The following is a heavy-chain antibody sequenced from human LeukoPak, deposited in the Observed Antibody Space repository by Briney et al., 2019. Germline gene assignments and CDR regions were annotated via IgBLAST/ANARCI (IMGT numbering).Heavy chain of an antibody. D-gene: IGHD3-3*01. CDR3: ARADAYWSGYHFDH. Sequence: GGSLRLSCAASGFTFGDYEMHWVRQAPGKGLEWVSHISSTGYTTFYADSVKGRFTISRDNAKNSLHLQMNSLGVEDTAVYYCARADAYWSGYHFDHWGQGTLVTASS. CDR2: ISSTGYTT. V-gene: IGHV3-48*03. J-gene: IGHJ4*02. CDR1: GFTFGDYE.